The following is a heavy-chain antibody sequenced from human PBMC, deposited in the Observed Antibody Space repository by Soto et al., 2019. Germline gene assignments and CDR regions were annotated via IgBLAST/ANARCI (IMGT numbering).Heavy chain of an antibody. CDR1: GFTFSSYE. J-gene: IGHJ4*02. CDR2: ISSSGSTI. Sequence: HPGGSLRLSCAASGFTFSSYEMNWVRQAPGKGLEWVSYISSSGSTIYYADSVKGRFTISRDNAKNSLYLQMNSLRAEDTAVYYCAREAVLYDYVWGSYRYFDYWGQGTLVTVSS. CDR3: AREAVLYDYVWGSYRYFDY. V-gene: IGHV3-48*03. D-gene: IGHD3-16*02.